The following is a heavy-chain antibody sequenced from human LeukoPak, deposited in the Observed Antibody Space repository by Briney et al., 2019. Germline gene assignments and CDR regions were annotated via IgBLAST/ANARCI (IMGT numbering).Heavy chain of an antibody. V-gene: IGHV3-7*03. CDR2: MNQDGSEK. J-gene: IGHJ4*02. CDR1: GFTFSSYW. D-gene: IGHD3/OR15-3a*01. Sequence: GGSLRLSCAASGFTFSSYWMTWVRQAPGKGLEWVANMNQDGSEKYYVDSMKGRFTISRDNAKSSLYLQMKSLRAEDTAVYYCARSRWTWDYWGQGTLVTVSS. CDR3: ARSRWTWDY.